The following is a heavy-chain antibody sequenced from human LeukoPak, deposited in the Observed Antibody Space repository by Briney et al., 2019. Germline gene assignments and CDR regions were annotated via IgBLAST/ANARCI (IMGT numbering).Heavy chain of an antibody. J-gene: IGHJ4*02. CDR2: IYYSGST. D-gene: IGHD3-22*01. V-gene: IGHV4-39*01. Sequence: PSETLSLTCTVSGGSISSSSYYWGWLRQPPGKGLEWIGSIYYSGSTYYNPSLKSRVTISVDTSKNQFSLKLSSVTAADTAVYYCARHQAYYDSSGTYYFDYWGQGTLVTVSS. CDR3: ARHQAYYDSSGTYYFDY. CDR1: GGSISSSSYY.